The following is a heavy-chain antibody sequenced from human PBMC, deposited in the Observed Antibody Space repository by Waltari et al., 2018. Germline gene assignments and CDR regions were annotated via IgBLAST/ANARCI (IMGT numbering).Heavy chain of an antibody. J-gene: IGHJ4*02. V-gene: IGHV4-39*01. CDR3: ARYLGSGSYYFDY. CDR2: VYYSGSA. CDR1: GGSISRSSYY. Sequence: QLHLQESGPGLLKPSETLSLTCTVSGGSISRSSYYWSWFRQPPGKGLEWIGRVYYSGSAYYNPSLKSRVTISVDTSKNQFSLKLSSVTAADTAVYYCARYLGSGSYYFDYWGQGTLVTVSS. D-gene: IGHD3-10*01.